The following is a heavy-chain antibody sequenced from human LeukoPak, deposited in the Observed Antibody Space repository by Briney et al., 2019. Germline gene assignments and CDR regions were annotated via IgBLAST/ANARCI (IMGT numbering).Heavy chain of an antibody. Sequence: SETLSLTCTVSGGSISSYYWSSIRQPPGKGLEWIGYIYYSGSTNYNPSLKSRVTTSVDTSKNQFSLKLSSVTAADTAVYYCARIGYSGYDWFVPWGQETLVTVSS. D-gene: IGHD5-12*01. J-gene: IGHJ5*02. V-gene: IGHV4-59*01. CDR1: GGSISSYY. CDR3: ARIGYSGYDWFVP. CDR2: IYYSGST.